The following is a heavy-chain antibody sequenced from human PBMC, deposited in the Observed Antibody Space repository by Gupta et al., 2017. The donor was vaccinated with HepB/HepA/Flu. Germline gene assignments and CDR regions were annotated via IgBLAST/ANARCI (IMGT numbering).Heavy chain of an antibody. CDR3: ARGLEEFDAFDV. CDR1: GGSISSGDYS. J-gene: IGHJ3*01. Sequence: QLQLQESGSGLVKPSQTLSLTCAVSGGSISSGDYSWGWSRQPPGKGLEWIGFMYHSGSTYYNPSLKSRVTISGDRSKNHFSLELSSVSAADTAVYYCARGLEEFDAFDVWGQGTMVTVSS. V-gene: IGHV4-30-2*01. CDR2: MYHSGST. D-gene: IGHD3-10*01.